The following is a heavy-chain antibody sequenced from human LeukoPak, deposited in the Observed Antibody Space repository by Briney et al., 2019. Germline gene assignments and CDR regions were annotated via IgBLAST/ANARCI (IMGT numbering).Heavy chain of an antibody. CDR1: GFILSSKW. J-gene: IGHJ4*02. Sequence: PGGSLRLSCAASGFILSSKWIHWVRQAPGKGLEWVSRIDNGGSYTSYADSVKGRFTISRDNAKNTLYLQMNSLRAEDTAVYYCARDLPISHSSGYYLDYWGQGTVVTVSS. CDR2: IDNGGSYT. CDR3: ARDLPISHSSGYYLDY. V-gene: IGHV3-74*01. D-gene: IGHD3-22*01.